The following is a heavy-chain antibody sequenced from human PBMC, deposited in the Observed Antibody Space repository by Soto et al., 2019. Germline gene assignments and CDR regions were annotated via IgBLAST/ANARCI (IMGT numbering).Heavy chain of an antibody. CDR1: GYTFTGYY. CDR3: ARTVVQPRAITTDLDP. J-gene: IGHJ5*02. Sequence: QVQLVQSGAEVKKLGASVKVSCKASGYTFTGYYMHWVRQAPGQGLEWMGWINPNSGGTNYAQKFQGRVTMTRDTSISTAYMELSRLRSDDTAVYYCARTVVQPRAITTDLDPWGQGTLVTVSS. D-gene: IGHD2-2*01. CDR2: INPNSGGT. V-gene: IGHV1-2*02.